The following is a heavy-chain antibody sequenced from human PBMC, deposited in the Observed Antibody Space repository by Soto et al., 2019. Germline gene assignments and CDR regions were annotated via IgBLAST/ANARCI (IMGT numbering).Heavy chain of an antibody. CDR1: GFTFDDYA. Sequence: PGGSLRLSCAASGFTFDDYAMHWVRQAPGTGLEWVSGISWNSGSIGYADSVKGRFTISRDNAKNSLYLQMNSLRAEDTALYYCAKDIEGESHIGFDYWGQGTLVTVSS. CDR3: AKDIEGESHIGFDY. CDR2: ISWNSGSI. V-gene: IGHV3-9*01. J-gene: IGHJ4*02. D-gene: IGHD3-10*01.